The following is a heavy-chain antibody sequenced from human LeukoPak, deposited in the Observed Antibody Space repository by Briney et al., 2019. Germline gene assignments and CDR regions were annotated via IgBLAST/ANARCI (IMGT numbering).Heavy chain of an antibody. D-gene: IGHD3-10*01. V-gene: IGHV3-33*08. CDR3: ARDLRPSGTMVRGFTY. CDR2: IWYDGSNK. J-gene: IGHJ4*02. CDR1: GFTFSNYG. Sequence: GGSLRLSCAASGFTFSNYGMHWVRQAPGKGLEWVAVIWYDGSNKYSADSVKGRFTISRDNSKNTLYLQMNSLGAEDTAVYYCARDLRPSGTMVRGFTYWGQGALVTVSS.